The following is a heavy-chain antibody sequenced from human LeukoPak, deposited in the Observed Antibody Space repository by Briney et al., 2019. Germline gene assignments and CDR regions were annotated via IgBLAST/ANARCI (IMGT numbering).Heavy chain of an antibody. CDR2: IKSKTDGGTT. J-gene: IGHJ4*02. D-gene: IGHD6-13*01. CDR1: GFTFSSYG. CDR3: TTDRLNKEQLVAY. V-gene: IGHV3-15*01. Sequence: GGTLRLSCAASGFTFSSYGMTWVRQAPGKGLEWVGRIKSKTDGGTTDYAAPVKGRFTISRDDSKNTLYLQMNSLKTEDTAVYYCTTDRLNKEQLVAYWGQGTLVTVSS.